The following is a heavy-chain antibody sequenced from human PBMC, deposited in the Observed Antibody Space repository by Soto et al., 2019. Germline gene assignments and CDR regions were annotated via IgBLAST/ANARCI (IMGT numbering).Heavy chain of an antibody. CDR1: GYTLTELS. J-gene: IGHJ6*02. Sequence: ASVKVSCKVSGYTLTELSMHWVRQAPGKGLEWMGGFDPEDGETIYAQKFQGRVTMTEDTSTDTAYMELSSLRSEDTAVYYCATLAGRGTNYYYYYGMDVWGQGTTVTVSS. D-gene: IGHD6-19*01. V-gene: IGHV1-24*01. CDR2: FDPEDGET. CDR3: ATLAGRGTNYYYYYGMDV.